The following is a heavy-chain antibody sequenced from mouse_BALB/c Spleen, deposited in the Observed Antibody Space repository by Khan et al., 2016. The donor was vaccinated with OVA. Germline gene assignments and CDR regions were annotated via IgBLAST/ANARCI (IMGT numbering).Heavy chain of an antibody. D-gene: IGHD2-3*01. CDR1: GYTFTSYW. CDR3: AITGGAYDGYFGYFAV. J-gene: IGHJ1*01. Sequence: QVQLKQSGAELARPGASVKLSCKASGYTFTSYWMQWVKQRPGQGLEWIGAIYPGVGDTRYTQKFKGKATLTADKSSTTAYMQLSSLASEGSAVYYCAITGGAYDGYFGYFAVWGAGTTVTVSA. CDR2: IYPGVGDT. V-gene: IGHV1-87*01.